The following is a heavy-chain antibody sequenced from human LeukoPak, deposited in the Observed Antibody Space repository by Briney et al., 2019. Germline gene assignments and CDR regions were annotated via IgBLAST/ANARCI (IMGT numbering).Heavy chain of an antibody. CDR3: ARGIASTSCYGPSCNWFDP. V-gene: IGHV1-2*02. CDR2: INPNSGGP. J-gene: IGHJ5*02. CDR1: GYTFTAHY. D-gene: IGHD2-2*01. Sequence: ASVKVSCKASGYTFTAHYIHWVRQAPGQGFEWMGWINPNSGGPNYAQKFQGRVTMTRDTSISTAYMELSRLRSDDTAMYYCARGIASTSCYGPSCNWFDPWGQGTLVTVSS.